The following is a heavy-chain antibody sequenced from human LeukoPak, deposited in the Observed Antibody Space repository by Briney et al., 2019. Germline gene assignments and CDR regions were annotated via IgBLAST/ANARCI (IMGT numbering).Heavy chain of an antibody. CDR3: AKDLYYYDSSGLPEY. D-gene: IGHD3-22*01. CDR1: GFTFSNYG. Sequence: PGGSLRLSCAASGFTFSNYGMRWVRQAPGKGLEWVALIRHDGSNKYYADSVKGRFTISRDNSKNTLYLQMNSLRADDTAVYYCAKDLYYYDSSGLPEYWGQGTLVTVSS. J-gene: IGHJ4*02. CDR2: IRHDGSNK. V-gene: IGHV3-30*02.